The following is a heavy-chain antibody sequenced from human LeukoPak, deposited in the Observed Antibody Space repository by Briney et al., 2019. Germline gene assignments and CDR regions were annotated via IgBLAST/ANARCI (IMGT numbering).Heavy chain of an antibody. Sequence: SETLSLTCTVSGGSISSSSYYWGWIRQPPGKGLEWIGSIYYSGSTYYNPSLKSRVTISVDTSKNQFFLKLSSVTAADTAVYYCASFRYSGSYSDYWGQGTLVTVSS. J-gene: IGHJ4*02. CDR3: ASFRYSGSYSDY. D-gene: IGHD1-26*01. CDR2: IYYSGST. CDR1: GGSISSSSYY. V-gene: IGHV4-39*01.